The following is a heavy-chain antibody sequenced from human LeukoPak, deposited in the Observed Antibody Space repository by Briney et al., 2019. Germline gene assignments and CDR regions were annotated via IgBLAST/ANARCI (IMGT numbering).Heavy chain of an antibody. V-gene: IGHV3-23*01. Sequence: PGGSLRLSCAASGFTFSSYGMSWVRQAPGKGLEWVSAISGSGGSTYYADSVKGRFTISRDNSKNTLYLQMNSLRAEDTAVYYCAKTGSATLTRYYYYYMDVWGKGTTVTISS. CDR3: AKTGSATLTRYYYYYMDV. D-gene: IGHD4-17*01. J-gene: IGHJ6*03. CDR2: ISGSGGST. CDR1: GFTFSSYG.